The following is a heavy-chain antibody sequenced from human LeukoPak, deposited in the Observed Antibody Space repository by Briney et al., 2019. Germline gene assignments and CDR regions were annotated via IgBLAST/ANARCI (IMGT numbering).Heavy chain of an antibody. V-gene: IGHV4-59*01. CDR1: GGSISDYY. D-gene: IGHD3-3*01. CDR3: ARGTNVNY. J-gene: IGHJ4*02. CDR2: VHYSGST. Sequence: SETLSLTCTVSGGSISDYYWNCIRQPPGKGLEWIGYVHYSGSTNYKPSLKSRVTISVDTSKNQFSLELTSVTAADTAVYYCARGTNVNYWGQGTLVTVSS.